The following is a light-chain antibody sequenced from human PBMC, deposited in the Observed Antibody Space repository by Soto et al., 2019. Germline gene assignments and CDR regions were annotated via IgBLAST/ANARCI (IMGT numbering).Light chain of an antibody. CDR3: QHSTPWT. Sequence: EIVVTRSPATLSVSPVERATLSCRGSQSVSSNLAWYQQKPGQAPRLLIYGASTRATGIPARFSGSGSGTEFTLTISSLQPEDFATYSCQHSTPWTFGQGTKVDIK. V-gene: IGKV3-15*01. CDR1: QSVSSN. J-gene: IGKJ1*01. CDR2: GAS.